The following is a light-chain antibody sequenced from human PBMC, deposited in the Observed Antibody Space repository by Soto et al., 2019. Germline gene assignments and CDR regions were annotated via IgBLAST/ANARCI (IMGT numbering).Light chain of an antibody. CDR1: QSVSSN. CDR2: GAS. Sequence: EIVMSQSPATLSVSPGERATLSCRASQSVSSNLAWYQQKPGQAPRLLIYGASTRATGIPARFSGSGSGTEFILTISRLEPEDFAVYYCQQYGSSPRTFGQGTKVDIK. CDR3: QQYGSSPRT. V-gene: IGKV3-15*01. J-gene: IGKJ1*01.